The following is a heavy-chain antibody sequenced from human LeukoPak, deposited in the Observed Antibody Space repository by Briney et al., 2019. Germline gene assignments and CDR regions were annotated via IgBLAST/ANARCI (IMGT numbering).Heavy chain of an antibody. CDR1: GYTFTSYY. V-gene: IGHV1-46*01. CDR3: ARISDKSYYGSGSNFDY. D-gene: IGHD3-10*01. CDR2: INPSGGST. J-gene: IGHJ4*02. Sequence: GASVKVSCKASGYTFTSYYMHWVRQAPGQGLEWMGIINPSGGSTSYAQKFQGRVTMTRDMSTSTVYMELSRLRSDDTAVYYCARISDKSYYGSGSNFDYWGQGTLVTVSS.